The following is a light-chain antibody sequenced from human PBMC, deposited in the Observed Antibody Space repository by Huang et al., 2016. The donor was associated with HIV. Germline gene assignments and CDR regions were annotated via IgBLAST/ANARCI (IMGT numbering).Light chain of an antibody. CDR2: STA. Sequence: EVVMTQSPGTLSVSPGKRATLSCKTSESLNNKLVWYQQKPGQAPRRLTYSTATRATGVPARCSGGGSGTEFTLTISSLQSEDFGIYYCQQYSNWPPRYTFGQGTKLEI. J-gene: IGKJ2*01. CDR1: ESLNNK. V-gene: IGKV3-15*01. CDR3: QQYSNWPPRYT.